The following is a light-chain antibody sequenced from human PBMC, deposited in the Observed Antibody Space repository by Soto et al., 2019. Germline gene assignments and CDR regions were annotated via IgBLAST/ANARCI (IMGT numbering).Light chain of an antibody. CDR1: QSVLYSSNNKNY. Sequence: DIVMTQSPDSLAVSLGERATINCKSSQSVLYSSNNKNYLTWYQQKPGQPPKLLIYWASTRESGVPDRFSGSGSGTDFTLTISSLRAEDVAVYYCQQYYTTPLTSGGGTKVEIK. CDR2: WAS. J-gene: IGKJ4*01. V-gene: IGKV4-1*01. CDR3: QQYYTTPLT.